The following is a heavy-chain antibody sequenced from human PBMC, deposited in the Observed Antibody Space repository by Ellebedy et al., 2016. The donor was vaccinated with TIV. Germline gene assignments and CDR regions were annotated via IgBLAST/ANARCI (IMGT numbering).Heavy chain of an antibody. V-gene: IGHV3-53*01. CDR3: ARDGRGNSYYYYGMDV. CDR2: IYSGGST. J-gene: IGHJ6*02. CDR1: GFTVSSNY. D-gene: IGHD4-23*01. Sequence: GESLKISXAASGFTVSSNYMSWVRQAPGKGLEWVSVIYSGGSTYYADSVKGRFTISRDNSKNTLYLQMNSLRDEDTAVYYCARDGRGNSYYYYGMDVWGQGTTVTVSS.